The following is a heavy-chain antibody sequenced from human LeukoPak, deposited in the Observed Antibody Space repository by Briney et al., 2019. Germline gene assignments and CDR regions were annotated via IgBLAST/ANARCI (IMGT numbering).Heavy chain of an antibody. D-gene: IGHD6-19*01. CDR1: GFTFSSYA. V-gene: IGHV3-23*01. CDR3: ARDRSIAVAVFDY. CDR2: ISGSGGST. Sequence: GGSLRLSCAASGFTFSSYAMSWVRQAPGKGLEWVSAISGSGGSTYYADSVKGRFTISRDNAKNSLYLQMNSLRAEDTAVYYCARDRSIAVAVFDYWGQGTLVTVSS. J-gene: IGHJ4*02.